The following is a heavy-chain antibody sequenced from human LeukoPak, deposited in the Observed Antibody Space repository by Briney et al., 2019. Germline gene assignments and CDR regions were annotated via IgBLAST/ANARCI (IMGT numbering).Heavy chain of an antibody. Sequence: GGSLRLSCAASGFTFSNAWMSWVRQAPGKGLEWVSAISGSGGSTYYADFVKGRFTISRDNSKNTLYLQMNSLRAEDTAVYYCAKEDSGWNTDYWGQGTLVTVSS. CDR1: GFTFSNAW. CDR3: AKEDSGWNTDY. V-gene: IGHV3-23*01. D-gene: IGHD6-19*01. J-gene: IGHJ4*02. CDR2: ISGSGGST.